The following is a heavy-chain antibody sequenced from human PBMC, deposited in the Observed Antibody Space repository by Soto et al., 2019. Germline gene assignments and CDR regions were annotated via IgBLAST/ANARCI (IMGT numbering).Heavy chain of an antibody. CDR1: GGSISSGDYY. CDR2: IYYSGST. D-gene: IGHD1-26*01. Sequence: QVQLQESGPGLVKPSQTLSLTCTVSGGSISSGDYYWSWIRQPPGKGLEWIGYIYYSGSTCYNPSLKSRVTISVDTSKNKFSLKLSSVTAADTAVYYCAREGADQYYFDYWGQGTLVTVSS. CDR3: AREGADQYYFDY. V-gene: IGHV4-30-4*01. J-gene: IGHJ4*02.